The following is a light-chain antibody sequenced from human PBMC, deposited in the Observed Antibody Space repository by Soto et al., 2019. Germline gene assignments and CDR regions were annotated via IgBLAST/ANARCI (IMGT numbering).Light chain of an antibody. CDR1: SSDVGSYNL. CDR3: SSYTSSSTYV. J-gene: IGLJ1*01. V-gene: IGLV2-14*02. CDR2: EGS. Sequence: QSVLTQPASVSGSPGQSITISCTGTSSDVGSYNLVSWYQQHPGKAPKLMIYEGSKRPSGVSNRFSGSKSGNTASLTISGLLAEDEADYYCSSYTSSSTYVFGTGTKVTVL.